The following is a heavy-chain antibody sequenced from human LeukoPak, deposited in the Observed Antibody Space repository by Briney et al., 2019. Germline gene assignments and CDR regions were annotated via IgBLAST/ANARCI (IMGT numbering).Heavy chain of an antibody. D-gene: IGHD3-22*01. J-gene: IGHJ5*02. CDR3: ARGNLSGYYSGWFDP. CDR1: GGSISSYY. Sequence: PSETLSLTCTVSGGSISSYYWSWIRQPPGKGLEWIGYIYYGGSTNYNPSLKSRVTISVDTSKNQFSLKLSSVTAADTAVYYCARGNLSGYYSGWFDPWGQGTLVTVSS. V-gene: IGHV4-59*01. CDR2: IYYGGST.